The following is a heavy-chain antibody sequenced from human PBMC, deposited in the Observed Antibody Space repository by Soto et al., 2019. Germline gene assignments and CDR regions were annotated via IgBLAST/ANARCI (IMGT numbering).Heavy chain of an antibody. CDR2: IYHSVST. Sequence: SETLSLTCAVSGGSISSGGYSWSWIRQPPGKGLECIGYIYHSVSTYYNPSLKSRVTISVDTSKNQFSLKLSSVTAADTAVYYCACIFSGGYGYGFYYYGMDVWGQGTTVTVS. J-gene: IGHJ6*02. CDR3: ACIFSGGYGYGFYYYGMDV. D-gene: IGHD5-18*01. V-gene: IGHV4-30-2*01. CDR1: GGSISSGGYS.